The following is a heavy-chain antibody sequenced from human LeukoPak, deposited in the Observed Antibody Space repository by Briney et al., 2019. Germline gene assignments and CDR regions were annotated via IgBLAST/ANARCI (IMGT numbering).Heavy chain of an antibody. D-gene: IGHD6-13*01. Sequence: ASVKVSCKASGYTFTSYAMHWVRQAPGQRLEWMGWINAGNGNTKYSQRFQGRVTITRDTSASTAYMKLSSLRSEDTAVYYCARRIAAAGDNWFDPWGQGTLVTVSS. CDR3: ARRIAAAGDNWFDP. V-gene: IGHV1-3*01. CDR2: INAGNGNT. CDR1: GYTFTSYA. J-gene: IGHJ5*02.